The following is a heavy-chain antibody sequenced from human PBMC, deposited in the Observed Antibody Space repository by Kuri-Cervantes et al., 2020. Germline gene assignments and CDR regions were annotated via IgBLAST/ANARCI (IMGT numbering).Heavy chain of an antibody. Sequence: GESLKSSCAASGFTFSSYGMHWVRQAPGKGLEWVAVIWYDGSNKYYADSVKGRFTISRDNSKNTLYLQMNSLRAEDTAVYYCARVTWGDDSSGSPSDYWGQGTLVTVSS. CDR3: ARVTWGDDSSGSPSDY. V-gene: IGHV3-33*01. D-gene: IGHD3-22*01. CDR2: IWYDGSNK. J-gene: IGHJ4*02. CDR1: GFTFSSYG.